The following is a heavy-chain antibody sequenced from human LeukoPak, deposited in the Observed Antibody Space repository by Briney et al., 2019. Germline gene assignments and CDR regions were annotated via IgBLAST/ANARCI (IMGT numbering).Heavy chain of an antibody. CDR1: GFTFSDYY. D-gene: IGHD3-22*01. CDR2: ISSSSSYI. Sequence: GGSLRLSCAASGFTFSDYYMSWIRQAPGKGLEWVSSISSSSSYIYYADSVKGRFTISRDNAKNSLYLQMNSLRAEDTAVYYCAALKSRYYYDSSGYPGIDYWGQGTLVTVSS. J-gene: IGHJ4*02. V-gene: IGHV3-11*06. CDR3: AALKSRYYYDSSGYPGIDY.